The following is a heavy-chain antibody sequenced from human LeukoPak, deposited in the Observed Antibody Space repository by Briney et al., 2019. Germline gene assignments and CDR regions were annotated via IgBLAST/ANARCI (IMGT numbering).Heavy chain of an antibody. J-gene: IGHJ3*02. Sequence: GGSLRLSCAASGFTFSSYAMTWVRQAPGKGLEWVSGISWNSGSIGYADSVKGRFTISRDNAKNSLYLQMNSLRAEDTALYYCAKANYYDSSGSRYDAFDIWGQGTMVTVSS. CDR2: ISWNSGSI. CDR3: AKANYYDSSGSRYDAFDI. D-gene: IGHD3-22*01. CDR1: GFTFSSYA. V-gene: IGHV3-9*01.